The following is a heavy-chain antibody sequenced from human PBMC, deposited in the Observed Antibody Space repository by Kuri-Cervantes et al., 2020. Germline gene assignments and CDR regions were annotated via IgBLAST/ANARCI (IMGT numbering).Heavy chain of an antibody. CDR3: ARVKGYYDFWSGHPGWFDP. Sequence: GGSLRLSCAASGFTFSSYAMSWVRQAPGKGLEWVSAISRSGGSTYYADSAKGRFTISRDNSKNSLYLQMNSLRAEDTAVYYCARVKGYYDFWSGHPGWFDPWGQGTLVTVSS. CDR1: GFTFSSYA. J-gene: IGHJ5*02. CDR2: ISRSGGST. V-gene: IGHV3-23*01. D-gene: IGHD3-3*01.